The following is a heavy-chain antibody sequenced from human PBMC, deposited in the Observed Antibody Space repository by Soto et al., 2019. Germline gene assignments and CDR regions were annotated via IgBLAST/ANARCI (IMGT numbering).Heavy chain of an antibody. Sequence: SETLSLTCTVSGGSISSGVYYWIWIRQHPGKVLDWIGYIYYSGITYYNPSLKSRVTISVDTSKNQFSLKLSSVTAADTAVYYCARGPASRDFWSGYYYYYYYGMDVWGQGTTVTVSS. V-gene: IGHV4-31*03. D-gene: IGHD3-3*01. CDR1: GGSISSGVYY. CDR2: IYYSGIT. CDR3: ARGPASRDFWSGYYYYYYYGMDV. J-gene: IGHJ6*02.